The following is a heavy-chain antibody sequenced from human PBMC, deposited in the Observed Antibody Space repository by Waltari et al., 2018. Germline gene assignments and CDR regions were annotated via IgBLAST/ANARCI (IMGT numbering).Heavy chain of an antibody. V-gene: IGHV4-34*01. CDR1: GGPLRGHS. Sequence: QFHLKQWGAGALRPLDTLSLTCAVFGGPLRGHSWGWIRRPPGKGLEWIGEINHAPNRNYNPTLKSRVTMSVDTSKNQFSLKLSSVTAADTGIYYCARLEDCTGPGGNCYSGDVFALDVWGQGTMVTVSS. CDR3: ARLEDCTGPGGNCYSGDVFALDV. CDR2: INHAPNR. D-gene: IGHD2-8*02. J-gene: IGHJ6*02.